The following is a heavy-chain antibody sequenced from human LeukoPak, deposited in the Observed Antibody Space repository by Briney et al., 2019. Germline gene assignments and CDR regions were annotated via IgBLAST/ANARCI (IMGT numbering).Heavy chain of an antibody. CDR2: IYYSGST. Sequence: PSETLSLTCSVSGGPISSSSYYWGWIRQPPGKGLEWIGSIYYSGSTYYNPSLKSRVTISVDTSKNQFSLKLSSVTAADTAVYYCARRYYYDSSGYYSDAFDIWGQGTMVTVSS. CDR1: GGPISSSSYY. J-gene: IGHJ3*02. V-gene: IGHV4-39*01. D-gene: IGHD3-22*01. CDR3: ARRYYYDSSGYYSDAFDI.